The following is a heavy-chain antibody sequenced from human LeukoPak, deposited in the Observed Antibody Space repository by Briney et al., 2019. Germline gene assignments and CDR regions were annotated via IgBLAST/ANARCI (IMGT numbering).Heavy chain of an antibody. CDR3: ARDPPRGEYYYGMDV. V-gene: IGHV1-3*01. Sequence: GASVKVSCKASGYTFTSYAMHWVRQAPGQRLEWMGWINAGNGNTKYSQKFQGRVTITRDTSASTAYMELSSLRSEDTAVYYCARDPPRGEYYYGMDVWGQGTTVTVSS. J-gene: IGHJ6*02. CDR2: INAGNGNT. CDR1: GYTFTSYA. D-gene: IGHD3-16*01.